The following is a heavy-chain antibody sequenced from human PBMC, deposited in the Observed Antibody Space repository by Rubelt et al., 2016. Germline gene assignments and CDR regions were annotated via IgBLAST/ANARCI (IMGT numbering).Heavy chain of an antibody. D-gene: IGHD3-3*01. CDR2: ISAYNGNT. Sequence: QAPGQGLEWMGWISAYNGNTNYAQKLQSRVTMTTDTSTSTAYMELRSLRSDDTAVYYCARVDSSGYYIVIDWGQGTLVTVSS. CDR3: ARVDSSGYYIVID. V-gene: IGHV1-18*01. J-gene: IGHJ4*02.